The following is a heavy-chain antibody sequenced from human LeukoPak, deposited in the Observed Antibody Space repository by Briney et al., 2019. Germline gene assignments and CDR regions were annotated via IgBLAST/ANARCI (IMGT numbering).Heavy chain of an antibody. CDR1: GGTFSSYA. J-gene: IGHJ6*03. Sequence: SVKVSCKASGGTFSSYAISWVRRAPGQGLEWMGGIIPIFGTANYAQKFQGRVTITTDESTSTAYMELSSLRSEDTAVYYCARALIPYSSSAYYYYYMDVWGKGTTVTVSS. CDR3: ARALIPYSSSAYYYYYMDV. CDR2: IIPIFGTA. D-gene: IGHD6-13*01. V-gene: IGHV1-69*05.